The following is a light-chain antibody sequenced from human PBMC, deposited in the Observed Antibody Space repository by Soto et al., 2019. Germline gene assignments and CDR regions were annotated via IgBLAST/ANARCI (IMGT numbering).Light chain of an antibody. V-gene: IGKV3-20*01. CDR3: QQYGSSHMYT. Sequence: EIVLTQSPGTLSLSPEERATLSCRASQSVSSSYLAWYQQKPGQAPRLLIYGASSRATGIPDRFSGGGSGTDFTLTISRLEPEDFAVYYCQQYGSSHMYTFGQGTKVDIK. CDR1: QSVSSSY. CDR2: GAS. J-gene: IGKJ2*01.